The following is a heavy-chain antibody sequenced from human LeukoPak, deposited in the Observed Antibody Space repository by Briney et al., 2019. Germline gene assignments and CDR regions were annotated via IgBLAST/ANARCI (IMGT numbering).Heavy chain of an antibody. CDR3: ARLGYCSGGSCGPFDP. Sequence: PSETLSLTCAVYGGSFSGYYWSWIRQPPGKGLEWIGEINHSGSTNYNPSLKSRVTISVDTSKNQFSLKLSSVTAADTAVYYCARLGYCSGGSCGPFDPWGQGTLVTVSS. J-gene: IGHJ5*02. D-gene: IGHD2-15*01. CDR1: GGSFSGYY. CDR2: INHSGST. V-gene: IGHV4-34*01.